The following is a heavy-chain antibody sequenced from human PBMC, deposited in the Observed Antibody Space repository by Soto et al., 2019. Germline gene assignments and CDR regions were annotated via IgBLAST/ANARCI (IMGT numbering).Heavy chain of an antibody. D-gene: IGHD3-10*01. CDR3: ARDLYRYGSGSYYFWLDY. V-gene: IGHV3-30-3*01. CDR2: ISYDGSNK. CDR1: GFTFSSYA. Sequence: QVQLVESGGGVVQPGRSLRLSCAASGFTFSSYAMHWVRQAPGKGLEWVAVISYDGSNKYYAESVKGRFTIYRDNSKNTLYLQMNSLRAEDTAVYYCARDLYRYGSGSYYFWLDYWGQGTLVTVSS. J-gene: IGHJ4*02.